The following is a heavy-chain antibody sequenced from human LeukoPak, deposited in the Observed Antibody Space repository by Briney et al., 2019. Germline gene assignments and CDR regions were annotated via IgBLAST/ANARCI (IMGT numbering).Heavy chain of an antibody. D-gene: IGHD3-9*01. Sequence: SETLSLTCAVYGGSFSGYYWSWIRQPPGKGLEWIGEINHSGSTNYNPSLKSRVTISVDTSKNQFSLKLSSVTAADTAVYYCARDYYYDILTGGFDPWGQGTLVTVSS. CDR1: GGSFSGYY. CDR3: ARDYYYDILTGGFDP. J-gene: IGHJ5*02. V-gene: IGHV4-34*01. CDR2: INHSGST.